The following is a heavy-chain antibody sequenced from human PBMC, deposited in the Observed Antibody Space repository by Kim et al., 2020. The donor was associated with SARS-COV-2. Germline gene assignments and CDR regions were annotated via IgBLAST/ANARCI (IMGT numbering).Heavy chain of an antibody. D-gene: IGHD3-10*01. Sequence: SETLSLTCTVSGGSISIGSYYWSWIRQAAGKGLKWIGRIYTSGSTKYNHSLKSRVTISVYKSKNQFSLKLSSVTAADTAVYYCARDGLPAIRGSGSYFYYYGMDVWGQGTTVTISS. J-gene: IGHJ6*02. CDR3: ARDGLPAIRGSGSYFYYYGMDV. CDR2: IYTSGST. CDR1: GGSISIGSYY. V-gene: IGHV4-61*02.